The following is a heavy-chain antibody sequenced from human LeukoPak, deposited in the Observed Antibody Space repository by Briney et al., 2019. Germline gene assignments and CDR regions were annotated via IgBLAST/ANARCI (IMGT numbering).Heavy chain of an antibody. CDR3: ARSAAAGFDGVNFDY. J-gene: IGHJ4*02. Sequence: PGGSLRLSCAASGFTFSSYGMHWVRQAPGKGLEWVAVIWYDGSNKYYADSVKGRFTISRDNSKNTLYLQMNSLRAEDTAVYYCARSAAAGFDGVNFDYWGQGTLVTVSS. D-gene: IGHD6-13*01. CDR1: GFTFSSYG. V-gene: IGHV3-33*01. CDR2: IWYDGSNK.